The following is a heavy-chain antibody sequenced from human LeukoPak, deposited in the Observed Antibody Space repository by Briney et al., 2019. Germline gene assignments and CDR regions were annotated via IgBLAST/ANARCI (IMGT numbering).Heavy chain of an antibody. Sequence: ASVTVSCKASGYTFTGYYMHWVRQAPGQGLEWMGWINPNSGGTNYAQKFQGRVTMTRDTSISTAYMELSSLRSEDTAVYYCARRAAAGIVYWGQGTLVTVSS. V-gene: IGHV1-2*02. CDR3: ARRAAAGIVY. D-gene: IGHD6-13*01. CDR2: INPNSGGT. CDR1: GYTFTGYY. J-gene: IGHJ4*02.